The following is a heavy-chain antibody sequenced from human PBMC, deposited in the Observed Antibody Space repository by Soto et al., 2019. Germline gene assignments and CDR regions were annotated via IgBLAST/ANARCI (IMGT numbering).Heavy chain of an antibody. D-gene: IGHD2-15*01. CDR3: VGYCSGGSCYPLDY. CDR2: ISGSGGST. Sequence: PGGSLRLSCAASGFTFSSYSMNWVRQAPGKGLEWVSSISGSGGSTYYADSVKGRFTISRDNSKNTLYLQMNSLRAEDTAVYYCVGYCSGGSCYPLDYWGQGTLVTVSS. CDR1: GFTFSSYS. J-gene: IGHJ4*02. V-gene: IGHV3-23*01.